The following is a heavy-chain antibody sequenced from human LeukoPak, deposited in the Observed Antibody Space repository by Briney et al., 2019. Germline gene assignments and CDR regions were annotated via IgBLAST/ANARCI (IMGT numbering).Heavy chain of an antibody. J-gene: IGHJ6*02. CDR3: GRDKKYGLDV. CDR2: INGDRSTT. Sequence: GGSLRLSCAASGFSITGYWIHWVRQAPGKGLVWVSHINGDRSTTTYADSVKGRFTISRDNAKNTVYLQMNSLRAEDTAVYYCGRDKKYGLDVWGQGTTVTDSS. CDR1: GFSITGYW. V-gene: IGHV3-74*01.